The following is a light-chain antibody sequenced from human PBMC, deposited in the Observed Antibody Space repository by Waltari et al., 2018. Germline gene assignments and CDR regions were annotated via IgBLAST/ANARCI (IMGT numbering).Light chain of an antibody. J-gene: IGKJ3*01. CDR3: QQANSFPT. CDR1: QYIGTW. V-gene: IGKV1-12*01. CDR2: GAS. Sequence: DNQMTQSPSSVSASVGDRVTISCRASQYIGTWLAWYQQRPGKAPKLLIYGASVLQSGVPSRFSGSGSGTDVTLTISSLQPEDFATYYCQQANSFPTFGPGTKVDVK.